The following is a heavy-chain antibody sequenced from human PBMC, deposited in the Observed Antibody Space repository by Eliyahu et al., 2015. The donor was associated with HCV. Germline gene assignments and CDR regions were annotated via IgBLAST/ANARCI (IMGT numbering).Heavy chain of an antibody. D-gene: IGHD5-18*01. J-gene: IGHJ4*02. CDR2: ISYDDSYK. CDR3: AKTILGYNYGHYFDY. Sequence: QVQLVESGGGVVQPGRSLRLXCAAXGFSFNSYAMXWVRQAPGKGLEWVSVISYDDSYKYYADSVKGRFTISRDNSKNTLYLQMNSLRAEDTAVYYCAKTILGYNYGHYFDYWGQGTLVTVSS. CDR1: GFSFNSYA. V-gene: IGHV3-30*04.